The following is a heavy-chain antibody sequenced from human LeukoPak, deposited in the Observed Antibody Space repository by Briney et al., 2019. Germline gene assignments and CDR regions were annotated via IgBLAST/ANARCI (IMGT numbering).Heavy chain of an antibody. V-gene: IGHV1-18*01. CDR1: RYTFTSYD. D-gene: IGHD6-13*01. CDR3: ARDLMGIAYRGAFYY. Sequence: GASVKVSCKASRYTFTSYDINWVRQAPGQGLEWMGWISAYNGNTNYAQKLQGRVTMTTDTSTSTAYMELRSLRSDDTAVYYCARDLMGIAYRGAFYYWGQGTLVTVSS. J-gene: IGHJ4*02. CDR2: ISAYNGNT.